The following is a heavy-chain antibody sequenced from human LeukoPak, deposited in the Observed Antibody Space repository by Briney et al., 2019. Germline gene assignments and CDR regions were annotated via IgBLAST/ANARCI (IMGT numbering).Heavy chain of an antibody. CDR3: ARDLGPRGTVTTPDY. V-gene: IGHV1-2*02. CDR2: INPNSGGT. CDR1: GYTVTGYY. D-gene: IGHD4-17*01. Sequence: ASVKVSCKASGYTVTGYYMHWVRQAAGQGLEWMGWINPNSGGTNYAQKFQGRVTMTRDTSISTAYMELSRLRSDDTAVYYCARDLGPRGTVTTPDYWGQGTLVTVSS. J-gene: IGHJ4*02.